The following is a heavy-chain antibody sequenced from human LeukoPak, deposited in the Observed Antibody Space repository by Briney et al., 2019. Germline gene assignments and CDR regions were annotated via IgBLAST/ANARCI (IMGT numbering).Heavy chain of an antibody. J-gene: IGHJ4*02. CDR3: ARGVGLELLYYFDY. V-gene: IGHV1-8*01. Sequence: ASVKVSCKASGYTFTSYDINWVRQATGQGLEWMGWMNPNSGNTGYAQKFQGRVTITRNTSISTAYMELSSLRSEDTAVYYCARGVGLELLYYFDYWGQGTLVTVSS. CDR1: GYTFTSYD. D-gene: IGHD1-7*01. CDR2: MNPNSGNT.